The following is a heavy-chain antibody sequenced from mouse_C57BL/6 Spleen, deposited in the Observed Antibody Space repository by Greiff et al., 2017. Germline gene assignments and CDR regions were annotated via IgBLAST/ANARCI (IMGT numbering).Heavy chain of an antibody. Sequence: VQLQQSGAELARPGASVTLSCKASGYTFTSYGISWVKQRTGQGLEWIGEISPRSGNTYYNEKFKGKATLTVDKSSSTAYMELRSLTSEDSAVYFCARRWVTSWFADGGQGTLGTVSA. V-gene: IGHV1-81*01. J-gene: IGHJ3*01. D-gene: IGHD2-3*01. CDR2: ISPRSGNT. CDR1: GYTFTSYG. CDR3: ARRWVTSWFAD.